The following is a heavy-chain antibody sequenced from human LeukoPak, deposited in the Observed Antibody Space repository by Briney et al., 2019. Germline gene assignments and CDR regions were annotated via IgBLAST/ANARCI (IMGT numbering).Heavy chain of an antibody. J-gene: IGHJ4*02. D-gene: IGHD2-2*02. Sequence: GGSLRLSCAASGLTFSSYWMSWVRQAPGKGLEWVANIRQDRSEKYYVDSVKGRFTISRDNAKNSLYLQMNSLRAEDTAVYYCARDLADIVVVPAAIPQTFDYWGQGTLVTVSS. V-gene: IGHV3-7*01. CDR3: ARDLADIVVVPAAIPQTFDY. CDR2: IRQDRSEK. CDR1: GLTFSSYW.